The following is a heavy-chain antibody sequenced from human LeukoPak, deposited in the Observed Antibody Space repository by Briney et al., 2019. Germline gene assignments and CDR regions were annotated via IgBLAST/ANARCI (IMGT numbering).Heavy chain of an antibody. D-gene: IGHD3-22*01. J-gene: IGHJ4*02. CDR1: GGSFSGYY. CDR2: INHSGST. V-gene: IGHV4-34*01. Sequence: SETLSHTCAVYGGSFSGYYWSWIRQPPGKGLEWIGEINHSGSTNYNPSLKSRVTISVDTSKNQFSLKLSSVTAADTAVYYCARGYYDSSGYYDYWGQGTLVTVSS. CDR3: ARGYYDSSGYYDY.